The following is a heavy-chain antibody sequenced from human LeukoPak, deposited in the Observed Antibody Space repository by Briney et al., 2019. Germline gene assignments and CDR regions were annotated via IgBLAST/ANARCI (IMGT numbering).Heavy chain of an antibody. CDR3: ARSRDGYNFLFDY. CDR1: GFTFSSYA. J-gene: IGHJ4*02. V-gene: IGHV3-64*01. CDR2: ISSNGGST. D-gene: IGHD5-24*01. Sequence: PGGSLRLSCAASGFTFSSYAMHWVRQAPGKGLEYVSAISSNGGSTYYANSVKGRFTISRDNSKNTLYLQMGSLRAEDMAVYYCARSRDGYNFLFDYWGQGTLVTVSS.